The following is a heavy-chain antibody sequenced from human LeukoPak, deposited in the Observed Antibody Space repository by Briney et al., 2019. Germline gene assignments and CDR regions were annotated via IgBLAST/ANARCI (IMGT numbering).Heavy chain of an antibody. J-gene: IGHJ4*02. CDR3: ARDNDSRDPPHFDY. V-gene: IGHV1-2*02. CDR2: INPDSGGT. D-gene: IGHD3-16*01. CDR1: GYTFTGYY. Sequence: ASVKVSCKASGYTFTGYYIHWVRQAPGQGLEWMGWINPDSGGTNYAQKFQGRVTMTRDTSIRTAYMELSSLRSEDTAVYYCARDNDSRDPPHFDYWGQGTLVTVSS.